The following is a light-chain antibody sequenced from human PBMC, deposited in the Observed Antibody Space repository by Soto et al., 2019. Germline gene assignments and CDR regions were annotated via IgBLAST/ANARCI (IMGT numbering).Light chain of an antibody. CDR1: QSVSSSY. CDR3: QQYGSSPYT. CDR2: GAS. J-gene: IGKJ2*01. V-gene: IGKV3-20*01. Sequence: NVLTQSPGNLSLSPGERGTLSCRASQSVSSSYLAWYQQKPGQAPRLLIYGASSRATGIPDRFSGSGSGTDFTLTISRLEPEDFAVYYCQQYGSSPYTFGQGTKLEIK.